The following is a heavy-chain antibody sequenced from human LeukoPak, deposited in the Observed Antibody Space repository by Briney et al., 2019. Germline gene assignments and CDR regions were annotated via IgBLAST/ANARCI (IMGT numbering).Heavy chain of an antibody. V-gene: IGHV4-59*07. CDR2: NYYTGNT. D-gene: IGHD3-3*01. J-gene: IGHJ4*02. CDR1: GRPISNYY. Sequence: SDTLSLTCTVCGRPISNYYWSWIRQPPGKGLEGVEYNYYTGNTNYNPSLKGRVTISVDTSKDQFSLKLSSVTAADTAVYYCARGDYDFWSGYYRYYFDYWGQGTLVTVSS. CDR3: ARGDYDFWSGYYRYYFDY.